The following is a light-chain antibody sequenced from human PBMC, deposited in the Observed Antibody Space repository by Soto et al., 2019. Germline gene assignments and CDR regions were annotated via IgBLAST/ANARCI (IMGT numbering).Light chain of an antibody. V-gene: IGLV2-11*01. CDR1: SSDVGGYNY. CDR3: CSYAGSYTF. Sequence: QSVLTQPRTVSGSPGQSVTISCTGTSSDVGGYNYVSWYQQHPGKAPKLMIYDVSKRPSGVPDRFSGSKSGNTASLTISGLQAEDEGDYYCCSYAGSYTFFGTGTKVTVL. CDR2: DVS. J-gene: IGLJ1*01.